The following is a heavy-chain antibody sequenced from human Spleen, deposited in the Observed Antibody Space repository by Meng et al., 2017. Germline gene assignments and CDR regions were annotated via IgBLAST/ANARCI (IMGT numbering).Heavy chain of an antibody. Sequence: QVVRSGSELNKPGASVKVSCKASGYTFTSYAMNWVRQAPGQGLEWMGWINTNTGNPTYAQGFTGRFVFSLDTSVSTAYLQISSLKAEDTAVYYCARVGPLDYYDSSGGDYWGQGTLVTVSS. CDR2: INTNTGNP. CDR1: GYTFTSYA. J-gene: IGHJ4*02. CDR3: ARVGPLDYYDSSGGDY. V-gene: IGHV7-4-1*02. D-gene: IGHD3-22*01.